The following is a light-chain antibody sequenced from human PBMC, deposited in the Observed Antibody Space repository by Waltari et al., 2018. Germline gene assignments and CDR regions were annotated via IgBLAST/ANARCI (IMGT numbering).Light chain of an antibody. CDR1: SSDVGCYNY. CDR3: CSYAGSSTLVV. Sequence: QSALTQPASVSASPGQSIPIPCTCTSSDVGCYNYFSLYQQHPCKAPKLMIYDVSKWPSGVSNRFSGSKSGNTASLTIAGLQAEDEADYYCCSYAGSSTLVVFGGGTKLTVL. J-gene: IGLJ2*01. CDR2: DVS. V-gene: IGLV2-23*02.